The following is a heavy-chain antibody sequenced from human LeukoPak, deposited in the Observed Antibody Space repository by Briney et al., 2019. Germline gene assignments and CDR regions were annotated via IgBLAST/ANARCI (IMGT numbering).Heavy chain of an antibody. V-gene: IGHV4-30-2*02. CDR2: IYHSGST. Sequence: SETLSLTCTVSGGSISSGGYYWSWIRQPPGKGLEWIGYIYHSGSTYYSPSLKSRVTISVDTSKNQFSLKLSSVTAADTAVYYCARSRYYYDSSGYYWVYYFDYWGQGTLVTVSS. D-gene: IGHD3-22*01. CDR1: GGSISSGGYY. J-gene: IGHJ4*02. CDR3: ARSRYYYDSSGYYWVYYFDY.